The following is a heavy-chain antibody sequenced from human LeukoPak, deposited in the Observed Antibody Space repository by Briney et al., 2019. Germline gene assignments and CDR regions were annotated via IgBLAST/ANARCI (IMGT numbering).Heavy chain of an antibody. CDR2: INPNSGDT. J-gene: IGHJ1*01. D-gene: IGHD3-22*01. Sequence: ASVKISCKASGYTFTGYYIHWVRQATGQGLEWMGWINPNSGDTNYAQRFQRRVTMTRDTSISTTYMELRRRPSDYTTAYYYAGASYVSSDFEYFQHWGQGTLVTVPS. CDR1: GYTFTGYY. V-gene: IGHV1-2*02. CDR3: AGASYVSSDFEYFQH.